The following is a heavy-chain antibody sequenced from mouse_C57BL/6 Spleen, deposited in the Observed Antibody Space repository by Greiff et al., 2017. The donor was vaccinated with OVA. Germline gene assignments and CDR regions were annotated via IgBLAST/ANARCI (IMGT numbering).Heavy chain of an antibody. J-gene: IGHJ3*01. CDR1: GYTFTDYE. D-gene: IGHD2-13*01. V-gene: IGHV1-15*01. Sequence: VQLQQSGAELVKPGASVKLSCKASGYTFTDYEMHWVKQTPVQGLEWIGDINPDTGGTGYNQKFKGKATLTVDKSSSTAYMELRSLTSEDSAVYYCTRDGDYGFAYWGQGTPVTVS. CDR2: INPDTGGT. CDR3: TRDGDYGFAY.